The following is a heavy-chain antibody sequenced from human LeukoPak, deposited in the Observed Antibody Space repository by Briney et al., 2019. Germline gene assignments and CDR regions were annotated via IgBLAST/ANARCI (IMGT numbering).Heavy chain of an antibody. V-gene: IGHV4-59*01. Sequence: SETLSLTCTVSGGSISSYYWSWIRQPPGKGLEWIGYIYYSGSTNYNPSLKSRVTISVDTSKNQFSLKLSSVTAADTAVYYCAREPYGGNPYFDYWGQGTLVTVSS. D-gene: IGHD4-23*01. CDR3: AREPYGGNPYFDY. CDR2: IYYSGST. CDR1: GGSISSYY. J-gene: IGHJ4*02.